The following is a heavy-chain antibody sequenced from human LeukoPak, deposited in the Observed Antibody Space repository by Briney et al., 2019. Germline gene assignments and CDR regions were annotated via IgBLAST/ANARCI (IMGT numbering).Heavy chain of an antibody. CDR2: FYTSGSA. CDR3: ARGGGASPSDY. J-gene: IGHJ4*02. CDR1: GGSFSTYY. Sequence: SETLSLTCTVTGGSFSTYYWSWIRQPPGKGLEWIGRFYTSGSANYNPSLKSRVSMSVDTSKNQLSLKLTSVTAADTAVYYCARGGGASPSDYWGQGILVTVSS. D-gene: IGHD2-2*01. V-gene: IGHV4-4*07.